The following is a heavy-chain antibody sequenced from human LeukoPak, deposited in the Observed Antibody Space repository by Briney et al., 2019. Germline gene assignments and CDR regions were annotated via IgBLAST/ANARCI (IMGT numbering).Heavy chain of an antibody. CDR2: INPNSGGT. J-gene: IGHJ6*03. Sequence: ASVKVSCKASGYTFTGYYMHWVRQAPGQGHEWMGWINPNSGGTNYAQKFQGRVTMTRDTSISTAYMELSRLRSDDTAVYYCARDQPPGSSYYYYYMDVWGKGTTVTVSS. V-gene: IGHV1-2*02. D-gene: IGHD1-14*01. CDR3: ARDQPPGSSYYYYYMDV. CDR1: GYTFTGYY.